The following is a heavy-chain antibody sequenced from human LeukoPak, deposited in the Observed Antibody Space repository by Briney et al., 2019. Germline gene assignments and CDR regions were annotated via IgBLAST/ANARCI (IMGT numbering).Heavy chain of an antibody. CDR3: ARAAMTTVKGWFDP. D-gene: IGHD4-11*01. CDR1: GFTFSDYY. V-gene: IGHV3-11*01. J-gene: IGHJ5*02. Sequence: GGSLRLSCAASGFTFSDYYMSWVRQAPGKGLEWVSYISSSGSTIYYADSVKGRFTISRDNAKNSLYLQMNSLRAEDTAVYYCARAAMTTVKGWFDPWGQGTLVTVSS. CDR2: ISSSGSTI.